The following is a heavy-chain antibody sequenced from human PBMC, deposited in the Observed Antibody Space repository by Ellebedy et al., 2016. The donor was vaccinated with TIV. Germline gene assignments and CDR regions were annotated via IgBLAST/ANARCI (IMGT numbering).Heavy chain of an antibody. D-gene: IGHD6-19*01. Sequence: SETLSLTCAVSGGSISSSTYYWGWIRQPPGTGLEWIGDIYYGGNTYYNPSLNIRVTISVDPSTNQFSLRLTSVAAADTAVYFCARRAVAATQGAFDNWGPGALVTVSS. CDR1: GGSISSSTYY. CDR3: ARRAVAATQGAFDN. V-gene: IGHV4-39*01. CDR2: IYYGGNT. J-gene: IGHJ4*02.